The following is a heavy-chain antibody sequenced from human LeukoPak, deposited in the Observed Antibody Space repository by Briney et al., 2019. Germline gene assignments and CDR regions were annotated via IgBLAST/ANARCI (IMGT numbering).Heavy chain of an antibody. Sequence: GGSLRLSCAASGFTFSSYGMHWVRQAPGKGLEWVCRIRSKANSYATAYAASVKGRFTISRDDSKNTAYLQMNSLKTEDTAVYYCTTTVTNIDYWGQGSLVTVSS. CDR1: GFTFSSYG. D-gene: IGHD4-17*01. CDR3: TTTVTNIDY. CDR2: IRSKANSYAT. J-gene: IGHJ4*02. V-gene: IGHV3-73*01.